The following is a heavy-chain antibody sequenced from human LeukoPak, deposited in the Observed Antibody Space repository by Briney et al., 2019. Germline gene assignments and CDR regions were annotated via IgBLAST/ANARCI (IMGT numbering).Heavy chain of an antibody. V-gene: IGHV4-61*08. Sequence: PSETLSLTCTVSGGSISSGGYYWSWIRQPPGEGLDWIGYIYHSGTSNYNPSLKSRVTIFLDTSKNQLSLTLDSVTAADTAVYYCARQAGWFDSWGQGTRVTVSS. CDR2: IYHSGTS. CDR3: ARQAGWFDS. J-gene: IGHJ5*01. CDR1: GGSISSGGYY.